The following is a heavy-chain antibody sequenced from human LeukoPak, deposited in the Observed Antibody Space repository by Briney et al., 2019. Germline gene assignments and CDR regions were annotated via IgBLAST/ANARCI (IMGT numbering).Heavy chain of an antibody. V-gene: IGHV3-7*01. Sequence: GGSLRLSCLDSGFSFSSYWMSWVRQAPGKGLEWVANIKQDGSDKQYVDSVKGRFTISRDNGKNSLYLQMNSLRAEDTAVYFCASGPRWVGAAWAHSFDIWGQGTMVTVS. J-gene: IGHJ3*02. D-gene: IGHD2-15*01. CDR1: GFSFSSYW. CDR2: IKQDGSDK. CDR3: ASGPRWVGAAWAHSFDI.